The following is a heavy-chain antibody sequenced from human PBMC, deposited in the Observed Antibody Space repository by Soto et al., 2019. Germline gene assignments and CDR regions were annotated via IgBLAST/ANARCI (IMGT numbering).Heavy chain of an antibody. CDR1: GFSFHTFD. CDR2: ISRTGGTI. Sequence: EVQLVESGGGLVQPGGSLRLSCLTSGFSFHTFDMNWVRQAPGRGLEWVSSISRTGGTIYYADSVRGRFTVSRDNAVTSLYLQMSSLRDEDTTVYYCERGNSTGSHYNSGYWGQGTLVIVSS. V-gene: IGHV3-48*02. J-gene: IGHJ4*02. D-gene: IGHD3-10*01. CDR3: ERGNSTGSHYNSGY.